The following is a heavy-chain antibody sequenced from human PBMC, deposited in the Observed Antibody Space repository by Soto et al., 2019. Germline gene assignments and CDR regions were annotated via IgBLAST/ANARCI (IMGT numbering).Heavy chain of an antibody. J-gene: IGHJ2*01. V-gene: IGHV3-74*01. Sequence: EVQLVESGGGLVQPGGSQRLSCAASGFTFSSYWMHWVRQAPGKGLVWVSRINSDGSSTSYADSVKGRFTISRDNAKNTLYLQMNSLRVEDTAVYYCARGGSLNWYFDLWGRGTLVTVSS. CDR1: GFTFSSYW. CDR3: ARGGSLNWYFDL. CDR2: INSDGSST. D-gene: IGHD1-26*01.